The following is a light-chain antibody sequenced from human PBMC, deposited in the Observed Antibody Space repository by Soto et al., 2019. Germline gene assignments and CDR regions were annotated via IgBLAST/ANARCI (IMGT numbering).Light chain of an antibody. J-gene: IGKJ1*01. V-gene: IGKV1-5*03. CDR2: KAS. CDR3: QQYNSYWT. Sequence: DIQMTQSPSTLSASVGDRVTITCRASQSISAWLAWYQQKPGKAPKLLIYKASILESGVPSRFSGSGSGTEYTLTISSLQLDDVATYYCQQYNSYWTFGPGTRVEIK. CDR1: QSISAW.